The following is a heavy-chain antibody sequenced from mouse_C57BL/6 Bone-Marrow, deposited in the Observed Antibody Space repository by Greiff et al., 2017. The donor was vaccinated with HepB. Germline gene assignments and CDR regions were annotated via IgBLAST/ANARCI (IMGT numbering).Heavy chain of an antibody. CDR3: ARWDYEVDY. Sequence: QVQLQQSGPELVKPGASVKISCKASGYAFSSSWMNWVKQRPGKGLEWIGRIYPGDGDTNYNGKFKGKATLTADKSSSTAYMQLSSLASEDSAVYFCARWDYEVDYWGQGTTLTVSS. CDR2: IYPGDGDT. V-gene: IGHV1-82*01. D-gene: IGHD2-4*01. CDR1: GYAFSSSW. J-gene: IGHJ2*01.